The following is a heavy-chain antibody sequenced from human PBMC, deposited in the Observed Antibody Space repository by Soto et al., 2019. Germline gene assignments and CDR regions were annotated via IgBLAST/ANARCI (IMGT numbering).Heavy chain of an antibody. CDR2: INHSGST. Sequence: SETLSLTCAVYGGSFSGYYWSWIRQPPGKGLEWIGEINHSGSTNYNPSLKSRVTISVDTSKNQFSLKLSSVTAADTAVYYCARGTRSYDILTGYLNWFDPWGQGTLVTVSS. CDR3: ARGTRSYDILTGYLNWFDP. CDR1: GGSFSGYY. V-gene: IGHV4-34*01. J-gene: IGHJ5*02. D-gene: IGHD3-9*01.